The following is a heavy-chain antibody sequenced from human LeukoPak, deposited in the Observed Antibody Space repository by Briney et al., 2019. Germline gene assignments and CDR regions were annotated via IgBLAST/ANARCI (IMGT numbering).Heavy chain of an antibody. J-gene: IGHJ4*02. CDR2: ISRSGGST. V-gene: IGHV3-23*01. CDR1: GFTVSSNY. D-gene: IGHD6-19*01. CDR3: AKPPVAGKSYFFDF. Sequence: GGSLRLPCAVSGFTVSSNYMSWVRQAPGKGLEWVSAISRSGGSTYSADSVKGRFTISRDNSKNTLYLQMNSLRAEDTGVYYCAKPPVAGKSYFFDFWGQGTLVTVSS.